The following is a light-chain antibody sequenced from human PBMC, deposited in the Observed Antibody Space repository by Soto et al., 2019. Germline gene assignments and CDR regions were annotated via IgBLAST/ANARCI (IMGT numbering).Light chain of an antibody. J-gene: IGLJ2*01. Sequence: QSALTQPASVSGCPGQSITISCTGTSSDVGGYNYVSWYQQHPGKAPKLMIYDVSNRPSGVSNRFSGSKSGNTASLTISGLQAEDEADYYCSSYTSSSLVVFGGGTKLTVL. V-gene: IGLV2-14*01. CDR3: SSYTSSSLVV. CDR1: SSDVGGYNY. CDR2: DVS.